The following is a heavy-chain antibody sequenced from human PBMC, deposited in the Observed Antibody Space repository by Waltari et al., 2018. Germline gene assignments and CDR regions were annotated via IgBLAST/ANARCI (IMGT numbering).Heavy chain of an antibody. CDR2: LYYSGST. J-gene: IGHJ5*02. Sequence: QVQLQESGPGLVKPSETLSLPCNVPGGSISSYYWSWIRQPPGKGLEWIGYLYYSGSTNYNPSLKSRVTISVDTSKNQFSLKLSSVTAADTAVYYCARCGYIAAAGFDPWGQGTLVTVSS. D-gene: IGHD6-13*01. CDR3: ARCGYIAAAGFDP. V-gene: IGHV4-59*01. CDR1: GGSISSYY.